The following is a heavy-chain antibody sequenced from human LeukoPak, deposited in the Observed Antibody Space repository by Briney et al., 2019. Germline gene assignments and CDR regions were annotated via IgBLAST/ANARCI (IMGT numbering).Heavy chain of an antibody. CDR3: ARVVAATGIDY. J-gene: IGHJ4*02. CDR1: EFTFSTYA. Sequence: PGGSLRLSCAASEFTFSTYAMHWVRQAPGKGPEWVAVISRDGLDTYYADSVRGRFTISRDNAKNSLYLQMNSLRAEDTAVYYCARVVAATGIDYWGQGTLVTVSS. V-gene: IGHV3-30*04. D-gene: IGHD2-15*01. CDR2: ISRDGLDT.